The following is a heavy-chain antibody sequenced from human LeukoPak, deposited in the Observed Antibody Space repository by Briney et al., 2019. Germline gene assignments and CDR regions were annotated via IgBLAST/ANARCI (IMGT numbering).Heavy chain of an antibody. D-gene: IGHD3-16*01. CDR2: INAGNGNT. J-gene: IGHJ6*02. Sequence: ASVKVSFKASGYTFTSYAMHWVRQAPGQRLEWMGWINAGNGNTKYSQKFQGRVTITRDTSASTAYMELSSLRSEDTAVYYCARDTYGQRYYYGMDVWGQGTTVTVSS. V-gene: IGHV1-3*01. CDR1: GYTFTSYA. CDR3: ARDTYGQRYYYGMDV.